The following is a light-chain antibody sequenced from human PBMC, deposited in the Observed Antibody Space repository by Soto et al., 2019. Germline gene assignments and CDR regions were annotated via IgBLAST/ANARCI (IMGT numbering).Light chain of an antibody. Sequence: IEMTPSPSTLSLSTLARPTLSSTASQSVTDNLAWYQQKPGQAPRLLIYGASTRAGGIPARFSGSGSGTDFTLTIYSLQSEDFAVYYCQQSNSWPRTFGQGTKVDIK. CDR3: QQSNSWPRT. J-gene: IGKJ1*01. CDR1: QSVTDN. CDR2: GAS. V-gene: IGKV3-15*01.